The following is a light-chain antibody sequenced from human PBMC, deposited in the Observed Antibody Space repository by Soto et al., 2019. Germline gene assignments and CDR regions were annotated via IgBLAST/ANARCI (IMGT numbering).Light chain of an antibody. J-gene: IGKJ5*01. CDR3: QQHDSYLT. V-gene: IGKV1-9*01. CDR1: QGISSY. Sequence: QLTQSPSSLSASVGDRVTITCRASQGISSYLAWYQQKPGKAPELLIYAASTLQTGVPSRFSGSGSGTDFTLTISSLQPEDFATYYCQQHDSYLTFGGGTRLEIK. CDR2: AAS.